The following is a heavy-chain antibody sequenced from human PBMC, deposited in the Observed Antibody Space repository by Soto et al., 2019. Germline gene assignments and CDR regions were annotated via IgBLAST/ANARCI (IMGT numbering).Heavy chain of an antibody. Sequence: GGSLRLSCAASGFTVSSNYMSWVRQAPGKGLEWVSVIYSGGSTYYADSVKGQFTISRDNSKNTLYLQMNSLRAEDTAVYYCASERRENYYDSSGYYYDRAYGMDVWGQGTTVTVSS. J-gene: IGHJ6*02. D-gene: IGHD3-22*01. CDR2: IYSGGST. CDR1: GFTVSSNY. V-gene: IGHV3-53*01. CDR3: ASERRENYYDSSGYYYDRAYGMDV.